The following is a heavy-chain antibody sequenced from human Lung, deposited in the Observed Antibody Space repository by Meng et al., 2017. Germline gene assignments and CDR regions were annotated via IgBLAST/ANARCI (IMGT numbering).Heavy chain of an antibody. Sequence: QVKVQQLGSGLLRPSTTMSLTCVVSGGSFNAYCWSWSRQPLGTWLDLIREINHRWSTIYNPSLESRATISVDTWQNNLSLKLSCETAADSAVYYCARDPTTMACVFNYWGQGTLVTVSS. V-gene: IGHV4-34*01. CDR1: GGSFNAYC. CDR2: INHRWST. J-gene: IGHJ4*02. D-gene: IGHD4-11*01. CDR3: ARDPTTMACVFNY.